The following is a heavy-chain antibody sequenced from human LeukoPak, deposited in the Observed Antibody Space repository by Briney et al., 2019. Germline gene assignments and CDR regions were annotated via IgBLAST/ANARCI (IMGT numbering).Heavy chain of an antibody. J-gene: IGHJ3*02. Sequence: SVKVSCKASGGTFSSYAISRVRQAPGQGLEWMGRIIPIFGTANYAQKFQGRVTITTDESTSTAYMELSSLRSEDTAVYYCARFICSSTSCYANAFDIWGQGTMVTVSS. CDR1: GGTFSSYA. D-gene: IGHD2-2*01. V-gene: IGHV1-69*05. CDR2: IIPIFGTA. CDR3: ARFICSSTSCYANAFDI.